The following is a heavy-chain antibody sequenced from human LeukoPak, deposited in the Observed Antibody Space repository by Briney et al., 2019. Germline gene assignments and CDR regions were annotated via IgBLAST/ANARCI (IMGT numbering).Heavy chain of an antibody. V-gene: IGHV3-48*02. D-gene: IGHD3/OR15-3a*01. Sequence: GGSLRLSCAASGFSFSNYSMLWVRQAPGKGLAWISYFSTSSSTIYYADSVKGRFTISRDNANNPMYLQMNSLRDEVTAVYYCARDRDWAFDYWGQGTLVTVSS. J-gene: IGHJ4*02. CDR2: FSTSSSTI. CDR1: GFSFSNYS. CDR3: ARDRDWAFDY.